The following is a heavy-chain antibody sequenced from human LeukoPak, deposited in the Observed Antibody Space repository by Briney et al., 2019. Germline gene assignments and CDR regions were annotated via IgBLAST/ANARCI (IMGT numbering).Heavy chain of an antibody. Sequence: SETLSLTCTVSGGSISSYSWSWIRQPPGKGLEWIGYIYLSGSTYYNPSLNSRVTISVDRSKNQFSLRLSSVTAADTAVYYCARVADYDILTGSYYFDYWGQGTLVTVSS. J-gene: IGHJ4*02. CDR3: ARVADYDILTGSYYFDY. CDR1: GGSISSYS. D-gene: IGHD3-9*01. CDR2: IYLSGST. V-gene: IGHV4-59*12.